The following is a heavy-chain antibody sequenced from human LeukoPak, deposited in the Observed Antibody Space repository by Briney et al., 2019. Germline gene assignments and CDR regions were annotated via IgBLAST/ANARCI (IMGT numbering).Heavy chain of an antibody. CDR1: GFTFSSYW. J-gene: IGHJ4*02. CDR2: INEGGSER. CDR3: ARVEYCTGGSCYLVDY. V-gene: IGHV3-7*01. D-gene: IGHD2-15*01. Sequence: QPGGSLRLSCVASGFTFSSYWMNWVRQAPGKGLEWVASINEGGSERHYVDSVKGRFTISRDNAKNSLFLQMNSLRAEDTAVYYCARVEYCTGGSCYLVDYWGRGTLVTVSS.